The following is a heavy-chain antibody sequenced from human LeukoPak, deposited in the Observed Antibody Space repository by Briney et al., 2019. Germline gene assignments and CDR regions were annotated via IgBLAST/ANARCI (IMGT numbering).Heavy chain of an antibody. J-gene: IGHJ4*02. D-gene: IGHD1-26*01. CDR1: GFTFSSYG. CDR2: ISYDGSNK. CDR3: AKENLSGSYYYFDY. V-gene: IGHV3-30*18. Sequence: GSLRLSCAASGFTFSSYGMQWVRQAPGKGLEWVAVISYDGSNKYYADSVQGRFTISRDNSKNTLYLQMNSLRAEDTAVYYCAKENLSGSYYYFDYWGQGTLVTVSS.